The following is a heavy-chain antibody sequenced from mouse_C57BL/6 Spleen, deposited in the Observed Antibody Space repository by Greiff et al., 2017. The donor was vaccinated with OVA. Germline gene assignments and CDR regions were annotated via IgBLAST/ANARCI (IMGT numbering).Heavy chain of an antibody. D-gene: IGHD2-3*01. CDR2: INPGSGGT. CDR1: GYAFTNYL. CDR3: AREGDGYYDYYAMDY. J-gene: IGHJ4*01. Sequence: VQLQQSGAELVRPGTSVKVSCKASGYAFTNYLIEWVKQRPGQGLEWIGVINPGSGGTNYNEKFKGKATLTADKSSSTAYMQLSSLTSEDSAVYFCAREGDGYYDYYAMDYWGQGTSVTVSS. V-gene: IGHV1-54*01.